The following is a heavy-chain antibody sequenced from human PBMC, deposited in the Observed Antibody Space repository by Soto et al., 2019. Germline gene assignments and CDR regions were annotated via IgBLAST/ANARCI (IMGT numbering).Heavy chain of an antibody. CDR2: ISYDGSNK. V-gene: IGHV3-30*18. J-gene: IGHJ6*02. D-gene: IGHD3-9*01. CDR3: AKEGHHYEILTGCRSCYGMDV. CDR1: GFTFSSYG. Sequence: QVQLVESGGGVVQPGRSLRLSCAASGFTFSSYGMHWVRQAPGKGLEWVAVISYDGSNKYYADSVKGRFTISRDNSKNTLYLQMNSLRAEDTAVYYCAKEGHHYEILTGCRSCYGMDVWGQGTTVTVSS.